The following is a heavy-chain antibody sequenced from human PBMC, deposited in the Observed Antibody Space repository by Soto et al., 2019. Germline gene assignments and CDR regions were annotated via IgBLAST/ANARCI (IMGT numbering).Heavy chain of an antibody. CDR3: ARDPYDILTGDPGDGFDY. Sequence: QVQLVQSGAEVKKPGSSVKVSCKASGGTFSSYTISWVRQAPGQGLEWMGRIIPILGIANYAQKFQGRVTITADKSTSTAYMELSSLRSEDTAVYYCARDPYDILTGDPGDGFDYWGQGTLVTVSS. V-gene: IGHV1-69*08. CDR2: IIPILGIA. D-gene: IGHD3-9*01. CDR1: GGTFSSYT. J-gene: IGHJ4*02.